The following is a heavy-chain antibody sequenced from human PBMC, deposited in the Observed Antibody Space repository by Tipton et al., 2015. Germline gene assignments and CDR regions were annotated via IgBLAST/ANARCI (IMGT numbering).Heavy chain of an antibody. CDR1: GFTFSSYG. D-gene: IGHD4-17*01. J-gene: IGHJ2*01. V-gene: IGHV3-7*03. Sequence: SLRLSCAASGFTFSSYGMHWVRQAPGKGLEWVAKIKQDGSEKYYLDSVKGRLIISRDNVKNSMNLQMNSLRAEDTAVYYCARADGLPWYFDLWGRGTLVTVSS. CDR3: ARADGLPWYFDL. CDR2: IKQDGSEK.